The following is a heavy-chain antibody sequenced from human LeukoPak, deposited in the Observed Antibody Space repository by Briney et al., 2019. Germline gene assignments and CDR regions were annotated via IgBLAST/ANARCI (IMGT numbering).Heavy chain of an antibody. CDR1: GGSIGSGGYS. CDR3: ARASAPRRAFDI. CDR2: IYHSGST. D-gene: IGHD6-6*01. V-gene: IGHV4-30-2*01. Sequence: SETLSLTCAVSGGSIGSGGYSWSWIRQPPGKGLEWIGYIYHSGSTYYNPSLKSRVTISVDRSKNQFSLKLSSVTAADTAVYYCARASAPRRAFDIWGQGTMVTVSS. J-gene: IGHJ3*02.